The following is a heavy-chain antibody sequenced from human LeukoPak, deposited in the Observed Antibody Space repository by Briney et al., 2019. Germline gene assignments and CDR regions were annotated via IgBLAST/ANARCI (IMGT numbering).Heavy chain of an antibody. D-gene: IGHD6-13*01. CDR1: GFTVSSNY. J-gene: IGHJ6*02. CDR3: AKASGYSSSWHSGYYYGMDV. Sequence: GGSLRLSCAASGFTVSSNYMSWVRQAPGKGLEWVSVIYSGGSTYYADSVKGRFTISRDNSKNTLYLQMNSLRAEDTAVYYCAKASGYSSSWHSGYYYGMDVWGQGTTVTVSS. CDR2: IYSGGST. V-gene: IGHV3-53*01.